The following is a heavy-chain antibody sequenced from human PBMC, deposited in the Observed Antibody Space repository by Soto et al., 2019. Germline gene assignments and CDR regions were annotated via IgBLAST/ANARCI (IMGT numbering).Heavy chain of an antibody. V-gene: IGHV4-61*01. Sequence: SETLSLTCTVSGGSVSSGSYYWSWIRQPPGKGLEWIGYIYYSGSTNYNPSLKSRVTISVDTSKNQFSLKLSSVTAADTAVYYCARRNYYGSGSLDYWGQGTLVTVSS. D-gene: IGHD3-10*01. CDR3: ARRNYYGSGSLDY. CDR2: IYYSGST. CDR1: GGSVSSGSYY. J-gene: IGHJ4*02.